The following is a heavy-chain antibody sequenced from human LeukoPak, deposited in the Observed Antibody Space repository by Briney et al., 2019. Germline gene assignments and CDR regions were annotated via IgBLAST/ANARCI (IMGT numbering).Heavy chain of an antibody. V-gene: IGHV1-8*01. J-gene: IGHJ6*03. CDR2: IDPNSGDT. CDR1: GYTFSSYD. CDR3: ARAEWLVVGYYYYMDV. Sequence: ASVKVSCKASGYTFSSYDINWVRQATGQGLEWMGWIDPNSGDTSYAQKYQGRVTMTRNTSTNTTYMALSSLTSDDTAVYYCARAEWLVVGYYYYMDVWGKGTTVTVSS. D-gene: IGHD6-19*01.